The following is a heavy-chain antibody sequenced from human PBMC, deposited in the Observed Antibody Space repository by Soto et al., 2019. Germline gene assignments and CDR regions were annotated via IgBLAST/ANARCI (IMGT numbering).Heavy chain of an antibody. V-gene: IGHV1-8*01. CDR3: ARRKELSVFHSFDE. D-gene: IGHD3-10*01. CDR1: GYTFSTCY. Sequence: ASVKVSCEASGYTFSTCYIHWVRQAPGQGLEWMGWMNPNTGKAGFAQKFQGRVTMTRDTSLGTAYMDLSGLTSEDTAVYYCARRKELSVFHSFDEWGQGRTVTV. J-gene: IGHJ4*02. CDR2: MNPNTGKA.